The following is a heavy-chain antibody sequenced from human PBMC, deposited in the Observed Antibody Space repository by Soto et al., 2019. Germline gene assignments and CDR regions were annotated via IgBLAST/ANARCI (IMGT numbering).Heavy chain of an antibody. CDR1: GFTFSSYA. V-gene: IGHV3-33*01. D-gene: IGHD1-1*01. J-gene: IGHJ6*02. CDR3: SRDRSWRTGYYSGIDV. Sequence: QAHLVESGGGVVQPGGSLSLSCAASGFTFSSYAMHWVRQAPGKGLEWVALMWYDRSHTYYAESVKGRFNISRDESKNMLFLHMSGLRAEVTAVYYCSRDRSWRTGYYSGIDVWGQGTTVTVS. CDR2: MWYDRSHT.